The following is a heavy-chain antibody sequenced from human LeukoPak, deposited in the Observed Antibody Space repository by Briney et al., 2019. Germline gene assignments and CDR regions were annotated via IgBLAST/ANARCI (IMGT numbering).Heavy chain of an antibody. CDR2: ISAYNGNT. J-gene: IGHJ4*02. CDR1: GYTFTSYG. D-gene: IGHD5-18*01. CDR3: ARDVGDTAMVTEFDY. Sequence: ASVKVSCKASGYTFTSYGISWVRQAPGQGLEWMGWISAYNGNTNYAQKLQGRVTMTTDTSTSTAYMELRSLRSDDMAVYYCARDVGDTAMVTEFDYWGQGTLVTVSS. V-gene: IGHV1-18*03.